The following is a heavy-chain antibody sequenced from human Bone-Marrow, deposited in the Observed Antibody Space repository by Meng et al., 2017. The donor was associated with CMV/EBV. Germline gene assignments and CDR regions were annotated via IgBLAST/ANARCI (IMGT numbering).Heavy chain of an antibody. CDR3: ARDQESYSYGLTDYGMDV. D-gene: IGHD5-18*01. Sequence: SVKVSCKASGGTFSSYAISWVRQAPGQGLEWMGGIIPILGTANYAQKFQGRVTITTDESTSTAYMEMSSLRSEDTAVYYCARDQESYSYGLTDYGMDVWGQGTTVTVSS. J-gene: IGHJ6*02. CDR1: GGTFSSYA. V-gene: IGHV1-69*05. CDR2: IIPILGTA.